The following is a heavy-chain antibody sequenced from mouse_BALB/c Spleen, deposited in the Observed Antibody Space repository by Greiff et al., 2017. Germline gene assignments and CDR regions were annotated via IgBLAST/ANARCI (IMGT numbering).Heavy chain of an antibody. CDR3: ARGRYGNYVFYAMDY. Sequence: EVMLVESGGGLVKPGGSLKLSCAASGFTFSDYYMYWVRQTPEKRLEWVATISDGGSYTYYPDSVKGRFTISRDNAKNNLYLQMSSLKSEDTAMYYCARGRYGNYVFYAMDYWGQGTSVTVSS. J-gene: IGHJ4*01. V-gene: IGHV5-4*02. D-gene: IGHD2-10*02. CDR1: GFTFSDYY. CDR2: ISDGGSYT.